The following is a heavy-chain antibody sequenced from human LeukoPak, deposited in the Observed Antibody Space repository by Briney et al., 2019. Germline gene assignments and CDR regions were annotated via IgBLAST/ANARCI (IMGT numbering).Heavy chain of an antibody. CDR2: IYTTGKT. Sequence: PETLSLTCTVSSGSITSYYWGWVRQPAGRGLEWLGRIYTTGKTDYNPPLKRRLTTSVDTSTRQFSLKLTSVAAADTAIYYCARHGYTASHYFLDYWSQGPLVTVSS. CDR1: SGSITSYY. J-gene: IGHJ4*02. CDR3: ARHGYTASHYFLDY. V-gene: IGHV4-4*07. D-gene: IGHD2-2*02.